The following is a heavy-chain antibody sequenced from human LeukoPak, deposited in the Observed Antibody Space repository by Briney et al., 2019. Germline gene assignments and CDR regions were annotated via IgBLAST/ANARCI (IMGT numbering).Heavy chain of an antibody. CDR3: TKESRLEGHTVAFDY. CDR1: GFTFSSYW. J-gene: IGHJ4*02. V-gene: IGHV3-23*01. D-gene: IGHD4-23*01. Sequence: PGGSLRLSCAASGFTFSSYWMSWVRQAPGKGLEWVSAINSDGVGTYYAASVQGRSTVSRDNSKNTLYLQMNSLGAEDTAIYYCTKESRLEGHTVAFDYWGRGSLVTVSS. CDR2: INSDGVGT.